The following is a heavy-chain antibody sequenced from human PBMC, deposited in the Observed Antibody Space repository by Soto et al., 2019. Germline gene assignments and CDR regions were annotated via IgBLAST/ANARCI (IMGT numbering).Heavy chain of an antibody. D-gene: IGHD3-22*01. V-gene: IGHV4-31*03. CDR1: GGSISSGGYY. J-gene: IGHJ2*01. CDR2: IYYSGST. Sequence: QVQLQESGPGLVKPSQTLSLTCTVSGGSISSGGYYWSWIRQHPGKGLEWIGYIYYSGSTYYNPSLQSRVTIXXDXSXXQFSLKLSSVTAADTAVYYCARGDYYDSSGPRFDLWGRGTLVTVSS. CDR3: ARGDYYDSSGPRFDL.